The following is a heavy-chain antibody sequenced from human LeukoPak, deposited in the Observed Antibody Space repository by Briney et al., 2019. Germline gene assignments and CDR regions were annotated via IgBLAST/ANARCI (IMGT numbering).Heavy chain of an antibody. J-gene: IGHJ4*02. CDR1: GGSISSGDYY. CDR3: ASYGSGTYYFDY. Sequence: SETLSLTCTLPGGSISSGDYYWSWIRQPPGKGLEWIGYIYYSGSTYYNPSLKSRVTISVDTSKNQFSLKLSSVTAADTAVYYCASYGSGTYYFDYWGQGTLVTVSS. V-gene: IGHV4-30-4*01. D-gene: IGHD3-10*01. CDR2: IYYSGST.